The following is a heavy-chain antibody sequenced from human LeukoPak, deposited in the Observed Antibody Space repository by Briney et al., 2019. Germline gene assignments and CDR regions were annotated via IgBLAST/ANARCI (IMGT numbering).Heavy chain of an antibody. CDR1: GLNFTSYG. J-gene: IGHJ4*02. V-gene: IGHV3-30*18. Sequence: PGTSLRLSCAASGLNFTSYGMHWVRQAPGKGLEWVAVVSSDTYNTYYADSVKGRFTISRDNSKNTLYLQMNSLRAEDTALYYCAKRNINYFDYWGQGTLVTVSS. CDR2: VSSDTYNT. CDR3: AKRNINYFDY.